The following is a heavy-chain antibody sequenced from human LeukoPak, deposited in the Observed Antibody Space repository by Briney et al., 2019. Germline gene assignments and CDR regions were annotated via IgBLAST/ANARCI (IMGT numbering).Heavy chain of an antibody. J-gene: IGHJ4*02. Sequence: ASVKVSCKASGYTFSSYGITWVRQAPGQGFEWMGWISTYNGNTNYAQKFQGRVTMTTDPYTSTVYMELRRLRSDDTAVYYCARIYPKVSYYDTSGYYLPDNWGQGTLVTVS. D-gene: IGHD3-22*01. CDR1: GYTFSSYG. CDR2: ISTYNGNT. CDR3: ARIYPKVSYYDTSGYYLPDN. V-gene: IGHV1-18*01.